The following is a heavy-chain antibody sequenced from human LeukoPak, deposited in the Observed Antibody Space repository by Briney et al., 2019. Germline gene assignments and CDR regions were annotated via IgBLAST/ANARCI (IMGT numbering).Heavy chain of an antibody. CDR3: AKDRSCTNDICHGDFDY. Sequence: GGSLRLSCAASGFTFSSYAMSWVRQAPGKGLEWVSAISGSGGSIYSADSVKGRFTISRDNSKNTLYLQMNSLRAEDTALYYCAKDRSCTNDICHGDFDYWGQGTLVTVSS. CDR1: GFTFSSYA. V-gene: IGHV3-23*01. J-gene: IGHJ4*02. CDR2: ISGSGGSI. D-gene: IGHD2-8*01.